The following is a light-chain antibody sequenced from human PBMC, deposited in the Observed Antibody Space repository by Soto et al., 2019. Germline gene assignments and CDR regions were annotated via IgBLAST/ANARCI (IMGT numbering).Light chain of an antibody. V-gene: IGKV3-20*01. CDR2: GTT. CDR1: QTVSGSY. J-gene: IGKJ4*01. Sequence: EIVLTQSPGTVSLSPGETASLSCRASQTVSGSYLAWYQQKPGQAPRLLIYGTTSRDTSVPDRFSGGGSVTAFALHISGLEPEDFALKYCQQYCSSPPTFGEGTKGAIK. CDR3: QQYCSSPPT.